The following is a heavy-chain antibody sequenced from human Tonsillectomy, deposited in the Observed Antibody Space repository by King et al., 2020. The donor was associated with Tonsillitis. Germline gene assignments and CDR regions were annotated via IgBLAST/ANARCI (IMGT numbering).Heavy chain of an antibody. Sequence: VQLVESGGGLVKPGGSLRLSCAASGFTFNSYSMNWVRQAPGKGLEWVACISRVSTYRFYADSVKGRFTISRDNAKNSLYLQLNSLRAEDTAVYYCARILSHTGSEYYYMDVWGKGTTVTVSS. CDR2: ISRVSTYR. CDR3: ARILSHTGSEYYYMDV. V-gene: IGHV3-21*06. CDR1: GFTFNSYS. D-gene: IGHD3-10*01. J-gene: IGHJ6*03.